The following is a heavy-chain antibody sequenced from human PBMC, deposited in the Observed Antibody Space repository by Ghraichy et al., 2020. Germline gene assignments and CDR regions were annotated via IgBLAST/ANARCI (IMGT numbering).Heavy chain of an antibody. CDR1: GDSATGTNFY. CDR3: ARRELNTMRDC. CDR2: IDYSGNT. V-gene: IGHV4-39*02. D-gene: IGHD3-10*01. Sequence: SETLSLTCSVSGDSATGTNFYWNWVRQPPGKGLEWIGTIDYSGNTYSNPSLKSRLSMSVATSKSHLSLKLTSVTATDTAVYYCARRELNTMRDCWVRGILVTVSS. J-gene: IGHJ4*02.